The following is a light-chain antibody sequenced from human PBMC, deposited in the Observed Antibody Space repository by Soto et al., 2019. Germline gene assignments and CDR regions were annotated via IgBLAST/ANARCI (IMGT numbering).Light chain of an antibody. CDR1: SSDVGNYNL. Sequence: QSALTQPASVSGSPGQSITISCTGTSSDVGNYNLVSWYQHHPGKAPKLVVYEVNKRPSGVSNRFSGSKSGNTASLTISGLQSEDEADYYCCSYAGSNSLVFGVGTKLTVL. CDR3: CSYAGSNSLV. V-gene: IGLV2-23*02. J-gene: IGLJ3*02. CDR2: EVN.